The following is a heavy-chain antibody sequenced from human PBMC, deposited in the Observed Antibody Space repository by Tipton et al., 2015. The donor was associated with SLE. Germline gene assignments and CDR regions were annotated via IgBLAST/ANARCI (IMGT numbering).Heavy chain of an antibody. CDR2: ISWNSGSI. Sequence: RSLRLSCAASGFTFDDYAMHWVRQAPGKGLEWVSGISWNSGSIGYADSVKGRFTISRDNAKNSLYLQMNSLRAEDTALYYCAKDMGNSGEAGWFGPWGQGTLVTVSS. V-gene: IGHV3-9*01. CDR1: GFTFDDYA. D-gene: IGHD2-15*01. CDR3: AKDMGNSGEAGWFGP. J-gene: IGHJ5*02.